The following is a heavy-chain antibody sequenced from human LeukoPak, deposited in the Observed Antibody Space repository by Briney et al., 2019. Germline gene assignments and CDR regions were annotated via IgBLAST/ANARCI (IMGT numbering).Heavy chain of an antibody. CDR3: ARHAAIEWELPLFDY. J-gene: IGHJ4*02. Sequence: PSETLSLTCTVSGGSISSSSYYWGWIRQPPGKGLEWIGSIYYSGSTYYNPSLKSRVTISVDTSKNQFSLKLSSVTAADTAVYYCARHAAIEWELPLFDYWGQGTLVTVSS. D-gene: IGHD1-26*01. CDR2: IYYSGST. CDR1: GGSISSSSYY. V-gene: IGHV4-39*01.